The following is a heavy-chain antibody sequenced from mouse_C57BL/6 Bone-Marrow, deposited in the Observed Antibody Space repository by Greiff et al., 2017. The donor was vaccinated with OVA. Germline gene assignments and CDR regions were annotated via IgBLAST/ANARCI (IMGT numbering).Heavy chain of an antibody. CDR3: ARVDYGTADY. CDR2: INPNNGGT. J-gene: IGHJ2*01. CDR1: GYTFTDYY. V-gene: IGHV1-26*01. D-gene: IGHD1-1*01. Sequence: EVQLQQSGPELVKPGASVKISCKASGYTFTDYYMNWVKQSHGKSLEWIGDINPNNGGTSYNQKFKGKATLTVDKSSSTAYMELRSLTSEDSAVYYCARVDYGTADYWGQGTTLTVSS.